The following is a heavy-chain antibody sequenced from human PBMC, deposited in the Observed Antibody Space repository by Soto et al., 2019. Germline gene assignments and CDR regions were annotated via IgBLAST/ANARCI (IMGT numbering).Heavy chain of an antibody. CDR3: ARGPYSAYVVDAFHI. CDR2: IYHSGST. V-gene: IGHV4-31*03. J-gene: IGHJ3*02. CDR1: GGSVNSADYY. D-gene: IGHD5-12*01. Sequence: QVQLQESGPGLVKPSQTLSLICTVSGGSVNSADYYWSWIRQHPGKGLEWIGYIYHSGSTYYNPSLKSRVTMSVDTSKNQFSLKVNSVTAADTAVYYCARGPYSAYVVDAFHIWGQGTMVTVSS.